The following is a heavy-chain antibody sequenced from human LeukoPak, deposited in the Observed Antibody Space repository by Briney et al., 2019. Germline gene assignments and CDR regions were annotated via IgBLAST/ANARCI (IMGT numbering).Heavy chain of an antibody. V-gene: IGHV1-18*01. CDR3: ARDYSRGGDCYNDY. Sequence: GASVKVSCKASGYTFTSYGISWVRRAPGQGLEWMGWISAYNGNTNYAQKLQGRVTMTTDTSTSTAYMELRSLRSDDTAVYYCARDYSRGGDCYNDYWGQGTLVTVSS. D-gene: IGHD2-21*02. J-gene: IGHJ4*02. CDR2: ISAYNGNT. CDR1: GYTFTSYG.